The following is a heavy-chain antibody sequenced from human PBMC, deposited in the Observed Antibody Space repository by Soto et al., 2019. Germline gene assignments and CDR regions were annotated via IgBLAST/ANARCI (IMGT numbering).Heavy chain of an antibody. J-gene: IGHJ5*02. V-gene: IGHV1-18*01. Sequence: QVQLLQSGAEVKKPGTSVKVSCKASGYTFTSYGISWVRQAPGQGLEWMGWISAYNGNTNYAQKHQGRVTMTTDTSTSTAYVELRSLRSDDTAVYYCARDLGHMVRGVIEDNWFDPWGQGTLVTVSS. CDR2: ISAYNGNT. CDR3: ARDLGHMVRGVIEDNWFDP. D-gene: IGHD3-10*01. CDR1: GYTFTSYG.